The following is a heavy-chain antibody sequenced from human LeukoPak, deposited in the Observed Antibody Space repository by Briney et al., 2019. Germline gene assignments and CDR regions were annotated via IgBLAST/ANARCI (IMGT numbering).Heavy chain of an antibody. CDR2: IKSDGSST. V-gene: IGHV3-74*01. CDR3: ARDRGYTQDY. Sequence: GESLKISCAASGFTFSSYWMHWVRQAPGKGLVWVSHIKSDGSSTSYADSVKGRFTISRDNAKNTLYLQMNSLRAEDTAVYYCARDRGYTQDYWGQGTLVTVSS. CDR1: GFTFSSYW. J-gene: IGHJ4*02. D-gene: IGHD5-12*01.